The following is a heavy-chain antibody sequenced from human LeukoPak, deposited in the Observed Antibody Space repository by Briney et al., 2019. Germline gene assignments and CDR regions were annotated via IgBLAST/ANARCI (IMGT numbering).Heavy chain of an antibody. V-gene: IGHV4-39*01. CDR1: GGSISSSSYY. CDR2: IYYSGSN. J-gene: IGHJ4*02. Sequence: SETLSLTCTVSGGSISSSSYYWGWIRQPPGKGLEWIGSIYYSGSNYYNPSLKSRVTISVDTSKNQFSLKLSSVTAADTAVYYCARETYYYDSSGHRKLDYWGQGTLVTVSS. CDR3: ARETYYYDSSGHRKLDY. D-gene: IGHD3-22*01.